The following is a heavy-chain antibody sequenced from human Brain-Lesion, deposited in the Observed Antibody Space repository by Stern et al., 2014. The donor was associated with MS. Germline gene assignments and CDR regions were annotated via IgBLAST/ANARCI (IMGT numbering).Heavy chain of an antibody. CDR1: GGSISSGGYS. CDR2: IYHTGSP. Sequence: VQLVESGPGLVKPSQTLSLTCTVSGGSISSGGYSWSWIRQPPGKGLEWVGYIYHTGSPYYSPSLKSRLDISVYTSKNQFSLKVRSVTAADTAVYYCARIGDDDGDFRLCYWGQGTLVTVSS. J-gene: IGHJ4*02. V-gene: IGHV4-31*03. CDR3: ARIGDDDGDFRLCY. D-gene: IGHD4-17*01.